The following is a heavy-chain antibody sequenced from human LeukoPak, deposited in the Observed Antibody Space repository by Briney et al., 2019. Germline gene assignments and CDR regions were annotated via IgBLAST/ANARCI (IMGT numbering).Heavy chain of an antibody. CDR1: GGSFSGYY. J-gene: IGHJ5*02. CDR2: INHTGST. Sequence: SETLSLTCAVYGGSFSGYYWSWIRQPPGKGLEWIGEINHTGSTNYNPSLKSRVTISVDTSKNQFSLKLSSVTAADTAMYYCARGEAGYCSSTSCYGFRWFDPWGQGILVTVSS. V-gene: IGHV4-34*01. D-gene: IGHD2-2*01. CDR3: ARGEAGYCSSTSCYGFRWFDP.